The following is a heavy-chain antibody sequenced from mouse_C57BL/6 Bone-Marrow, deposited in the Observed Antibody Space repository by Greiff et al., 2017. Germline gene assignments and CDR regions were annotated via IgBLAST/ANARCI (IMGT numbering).Heavy chain of an antibody. Sequence: QVQLQQPGAELVMPGASVKLSCKASGYTFTSYWMHWVKQRPGQGLEWIGDIDPSDSCTNYNQKFKGKSTLTVDKSSSPAYMQLSSLTSGDCTVYYCATEFYYDGSSYCYFDVWGTGNTVTVSS. V-gene: IGHV1-69*01. CDR1: GYTFTSYW. CDR3: ATEFYYDGSSYCYFDV. CDR2: IDPSDSCT. D-gene: IGHD1-1*01. J-gene: IGHJ1*03.